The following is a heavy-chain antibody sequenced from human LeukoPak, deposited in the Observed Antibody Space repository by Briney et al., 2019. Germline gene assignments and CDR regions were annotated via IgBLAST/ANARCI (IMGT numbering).Heavy chain of an antibody. V-gene: IGHV5-51*01. CDR3: AAGTYSSSSYAFDI. CDR1: GFSFTSYW. J-gene: IGHJ3*02. CDR2: IYPGDSDT. D-gene: IGHD6-6*01. Sequence: GQSLKISCKVSGFSFTSYWIGWVRQMPGKGLEWMGIIYPGDSDTRYSPSFQGQVTISADKSITTTYLQWSSLKASDTAMYYCAAGTYSSSSYAFDIWGQGTMVSVSS.